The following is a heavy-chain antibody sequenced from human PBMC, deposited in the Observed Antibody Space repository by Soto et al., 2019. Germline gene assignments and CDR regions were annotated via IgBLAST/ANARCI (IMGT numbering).Heavy chain of an antibody. V-gene: IGHV3-48*02. J-gene: IGHJ3*02. Sequence: ESGGGFIQPGGSLRLSCAASGYALRDYSMNWVRQAPGKGLEWISYTGNSRKYTFYADSVRGRFTISRDDARNSVYLQLNSLRDEDTAVYYCVRDRDWAFDIWGQGTMVTVSS. D-gene: IGHD3-9*01. CDR3: VRDRDWAFDI. CDR1: GYALRDYS. CDR2: TGNSRKYT.